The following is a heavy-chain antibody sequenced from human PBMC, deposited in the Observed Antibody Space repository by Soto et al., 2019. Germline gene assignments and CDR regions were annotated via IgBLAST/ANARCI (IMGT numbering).Heavy chain of an antibody. CDR1: GFTFSDYA. D-gene: IGHD6-19*01. Sequence: VQLVESGGGVVQPGRSLRLSCAASGFTFSDYAMHWVRQAPGKGLEWVAGVSHDGRNTHYADSVKGRFTISRDSSKNPVFLEMTSLSAEDTSIYFCAFGWRQWLVPSDFNYWGQGALVTVAS. CDR2: VSHDGRNT. V-gene: IGHV3-30*03. CDR3: AFGWRQWLVPSDFNY. J-gene: IGHJ4*02.